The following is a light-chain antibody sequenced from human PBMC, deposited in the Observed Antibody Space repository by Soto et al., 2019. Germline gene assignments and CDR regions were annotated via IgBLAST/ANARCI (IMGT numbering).Light chain of an antibody. CDR1: QSVSSSF. V-gene: IGKV3-20*01. CDR2: GAS. J-gene: IGKJ3*01. Sequence: EIVLTQSPGTLSLSPGERATLSCRASQSVSSSFLAWYQQTPGQAPRLLIFGASYRATGIPDRFSGSGSGTDFTLTISRLEPEDFAVYYCQHYGNSPPEYTFGPGTKVDSK. CDR3: QHYGNSPPEYT.